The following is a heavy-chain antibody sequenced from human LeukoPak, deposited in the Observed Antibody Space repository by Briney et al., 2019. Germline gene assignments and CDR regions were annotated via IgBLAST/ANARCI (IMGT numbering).Heavy chain of an antibody. D-gene: IGHD3-3*01. J-gene: IGHJ5*02. Sequence: PSETLSLTCAVYGGSFGGYYWSWIRQPPGKGLEWIGEINHSGSTNYNPSLKSRVTISVDTSKNQFSLKLSSVTAADTAVYYCARGPITIFGVVIRTPKSNWFDPWGQGTLVTVSS. V-gene: IGHV4-34*01. CDR3: ARGPITIFGVVIRTPKSNWFDP. CDR2: INHSGST. CDR1: GGSFGGYY.